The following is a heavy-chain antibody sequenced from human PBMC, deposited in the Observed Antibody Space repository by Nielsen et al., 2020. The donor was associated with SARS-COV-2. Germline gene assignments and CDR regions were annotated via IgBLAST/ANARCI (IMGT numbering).Heavy chain of an antibody. J-gene: IGHJ4*02. CDR3: ARGQVGSGKHFDY. CDR1: GGSFSGYY. D-gene: IGHD6-19*01. V-gene: IGHV4-59*12. Sequence: SETLSLTCAVYGGSFSGYYWSWIRQPPGKGLEWIGYIYYSGSTNYNPSLKSRVTISVDTSKNQFSLKLSSVTAADTAVYYCARGQVGSGKHFDYWGQGTLVTVSS. CDR2: IYYSGST.